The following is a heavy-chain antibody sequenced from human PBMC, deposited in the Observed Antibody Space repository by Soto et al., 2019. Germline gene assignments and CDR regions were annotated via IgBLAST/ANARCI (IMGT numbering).Heavy chain of an antibody. CDR2: LSGDNNTDT. CDR3: TKDSVYDSTD. V-gene: IGHV3-23*01. CDR1: GFTFGTSG. J-gene: IGHJ4*02. Sequence: EVQLLESGGGFIQPGGSLRLSCVASGFTFGTSGMSWVRQAPGKGLEWVSGLSGDNNTDTKYADSVKGRFTISRYNSKSTLYLQMHSLRVEDTALYYCTKDSVYDSTDWGLRTLVTVSS. D-gene: IGHD3-22*01.